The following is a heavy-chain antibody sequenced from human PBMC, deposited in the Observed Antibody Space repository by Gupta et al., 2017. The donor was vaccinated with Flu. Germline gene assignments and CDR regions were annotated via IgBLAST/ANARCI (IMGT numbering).Heavy chain of an antibody. V-gene: IGHV3-23*01. CDR1: EFTFSSYT. J-gene: IGHJ6*02. Sequence: EVQLLESGGGWVQPGGSLRLSCAASEFTFSSYTLSWVRQAPGKGLGWVCAIGGSGETTYYADSVKGRFTISRDNSKNALFLQMNSLRADDAAVYFCAKHSYYYGVDVWGQGTTVTVSS. CDR2: IGGSGETT. CDR3: AKHSYYYGVDV.